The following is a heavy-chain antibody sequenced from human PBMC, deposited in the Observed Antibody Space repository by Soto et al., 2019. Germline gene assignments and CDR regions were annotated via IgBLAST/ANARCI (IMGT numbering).Heavy chain of an antibody. D-gene: IGHD3-3*01. Sequence: QINLIESGPTLVKPTQTLTLTCTFSGFSLSTSWAAVGWVRQPPGRALEWLALIYWDGDQRYNASLGNRVTITKDTSMKQVVLTFTNVDPAYTATYYCAHLATMTIFGFIIDNGIWFDPWGQGTRVIVSS. J-gene: IGHJ5*02. CDR2: IYWDGDQ. V-gene: IGHV2-5*02. CDR1: GFSLSTSWAA. CDR3: AHLATMTIFGFIIDNGIWFDP.